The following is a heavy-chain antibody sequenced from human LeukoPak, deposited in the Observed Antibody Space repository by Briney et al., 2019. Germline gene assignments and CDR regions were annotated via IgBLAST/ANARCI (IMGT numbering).Heavy chain of an antibody. CDR1: GGSISSSNW. CDR2: IYHSGST. V-gene: IGHV4-4*02. D-gene: IGHD6-13*01. J-gene: IGHJ4*02. Sequence: SETLSLTCAVSGGSISSSNWWSWVRPPPGKGLEWIGEIYHSGSTNYNPSLKSRVTISVDKSKNQFSLKLSSVTAADTAVYYCARDRGAAAGTAYFDYWGQGTLVTVSS. CDR3: ARDRGAAAGTAYFDY.